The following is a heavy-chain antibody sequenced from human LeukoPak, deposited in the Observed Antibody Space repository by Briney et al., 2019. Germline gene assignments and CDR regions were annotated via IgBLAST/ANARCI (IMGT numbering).Heavy chain of an antibody. J-gene: IGHJ3*02. CDR3: ARDYEETGAFDI. CDR2: INHSGST. CDR1: GGSFSGYY. Sequence: KPSETLSLTCAVYGGSFSGYYWSWIRQPPGKGLEWIGEINHSGSTNYNPSLKSRVTISVDTSKNQFSLKLTSVTAADTAVYYCARDYEETGAFDIWGQRTMVTVSS. V-gene: IGHV4-34*01. D-gene: IGHD3-3*01.